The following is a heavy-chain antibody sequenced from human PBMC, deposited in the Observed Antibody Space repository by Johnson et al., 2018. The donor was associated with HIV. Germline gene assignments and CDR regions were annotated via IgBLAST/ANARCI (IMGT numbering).Heavy chain of an antibody. D-gene: IGHD3-10*01. J-gene: IGHJ3*01. CDR3: AKVMDYYARGAFDF. V-gene: IGHV3-23*02. Sequence: VQLVESGGGVVQVGRSLRLSCEASGFTFSRYAMTWVRQAPGKGLEWVSSISGSGVTTYYVDSVKGRFTISRDDSRNTLDVQMNSLRAEDTAIYYCAKVMDYYARGAFDFWGQGTMVTVSS. CDR1: GFTFSRYA. CDR2: ISGSGVTT.